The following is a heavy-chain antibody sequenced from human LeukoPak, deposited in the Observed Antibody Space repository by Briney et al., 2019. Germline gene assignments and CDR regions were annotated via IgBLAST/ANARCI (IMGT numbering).Heavy chain of an antibody. V-gene: IGHV1-2*06. Sequence: ASVKVSCKASGYTFTSYYMHWVRQAPGQGLEWMGRINPNSGGTNYAQKFQGRVTMTRDTSISTAYMELSRLRSDDTAVYYCARLYDFWSGYQYNWFDPWGQGTLVTVSS. CDR3: ARLYDFWSGYQYNWFDP. CDR1: GYTFTSYY. D-gene: IGHD3-3*01. CDR2: INPNSGGT. J-gene: IGHJ5*02.